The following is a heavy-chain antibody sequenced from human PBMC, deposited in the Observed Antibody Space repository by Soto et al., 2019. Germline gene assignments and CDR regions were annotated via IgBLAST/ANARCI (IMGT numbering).Heavy chain of an antibody. Sequence: EVQLLESGGGLVQPGGTLRLSCAASGFTFSSYAMSWVRQAPGKGLEWVSAISGSGGSTYYADSVKGRFTISRDNSKNTLYLQMNSLRAEDTAVYYCAKIIWYDFWSGYYFDYWCQGTLVTVSS. CDR3: AKIIWYDFWSGYYFDY. CDR1: GFTFSSYA. D-gene: IGHD3-3*01. CDR2: ISGSGGST. J-gene: IGHJ4*02. V-gene: IGHV3-23*01.